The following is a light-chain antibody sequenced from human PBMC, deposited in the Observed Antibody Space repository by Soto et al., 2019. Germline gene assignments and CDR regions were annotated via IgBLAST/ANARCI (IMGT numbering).Light chain of an antibody. CDR3: SSYTTSATRV. CDR2: EVT. J-gene: IGLJ1*01. Sequence: QSALTQPPSASGSPGQSVTISCTGTSSDIGAYDYVSWYQQHPGKVPKLIIYEVTKRPSGVPDRFSASKSGNTASLTVSGLQAEDEADYYCSSYTTSATRVFGTGTKVIVL. CDR1: SSDIGAYDY. V-gene: IGLV2-8*01.